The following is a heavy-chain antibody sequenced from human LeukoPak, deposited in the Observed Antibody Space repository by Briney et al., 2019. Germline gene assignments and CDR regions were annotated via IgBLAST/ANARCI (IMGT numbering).Heavy chain of an antibody. CDR1: GYTFTRYG. D-gene: IGHD3-22*01. J-gene: IGHJ3*02. V-gene: IGHV1-18*01. CDR2: INPNNGNT. Sequence: ASVKVSCKASGYTFTRYGISWVRQAPGRGLEWMGWINPNNGNTNYVQKLQGRVTMTTDTSTSTAYMELRGLRSDDTAVYYCARAGYDSSGRHRYAFDIWGQGTMVTVSS. CDR3: ARAGYDSSGRHRYAFDI.